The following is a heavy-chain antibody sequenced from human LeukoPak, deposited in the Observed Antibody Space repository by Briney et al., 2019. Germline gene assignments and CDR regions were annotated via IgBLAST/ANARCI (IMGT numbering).Heavy chain of an antibody. J-gene: IGHJ6*03. CDR3: ARRIGYSYGSSYSYYMDV. CDR2: IYPGDADT. CDR1: GYSFTSYW. V-gene: IGHV5-51*01. Sequence: GESLKISCKGSGYSFTSYWIGWVRQMPGKGLEWMGIIYPGDADTRYRPSFQGQVTISADKSISTAYLQWSSLKASDTAMYYCARRIGYSYGSSYSYYMDVWGKGTTVTVSS. D-gene: IGHD5-18*01.